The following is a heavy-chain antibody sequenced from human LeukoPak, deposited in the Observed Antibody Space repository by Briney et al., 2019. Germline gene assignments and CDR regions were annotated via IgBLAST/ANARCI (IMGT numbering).Heavy chain of an antibody. Sequence: SQTLSLTCAISGDSVSSNSAAWNWIRQSPSRGLEWLGRTYYRSKWYNDYAVSVKSRITINPDTSKNQFSLQLNSVTPEDTAVYYCARAHDFWSGYLYYYYYGMDVWGQGTTVTVSS. CDR2: TYYRSKWYN. V-gene: IGHV6-1*01. CDR3: ARAHDFWSGYLYYYYYGMDV. J-gene: IGHJ6*02. D-gene: IGHD3-3*01. CDR1: GDSVSSNSAA.